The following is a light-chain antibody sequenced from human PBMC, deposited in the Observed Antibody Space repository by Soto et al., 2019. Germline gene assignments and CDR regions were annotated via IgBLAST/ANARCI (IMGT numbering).Light chain of an antibody. V-gene: IGKV3-11*01. CDR2: DAS. J-gene: IGKJ4*01. CDR1: QSISTY. Sequence: PGQRATLSCRASQSISTYLAWYQVKPGQAPRLLIYDASSRATGVPARFSGSGSGTDFTLTISSLEPEDFAVYYCQQRSNWPPTFGGGTNLDI. CDR3: QQRSNWPPT.